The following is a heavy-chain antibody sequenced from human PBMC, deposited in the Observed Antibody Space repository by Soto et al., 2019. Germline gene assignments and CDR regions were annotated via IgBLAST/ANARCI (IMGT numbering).Heavy chain of an antibody. J-gene: IGHJ4*02. CDR2: IWYDGSNR. D-gene: IGHD5-12*01. CDR3: TSDFLSYDENSREFEC. V-gene: IGHV3-33*01. Sequence: QVQLVESGGGVVQPGRSLRLSCVASGFTFSSYAMHWVRQAPGKGLEWVAVIWYDGSNRYHADSVKGRFTISRDNSRNTVYLQMNSLRAEDTAVYYCTSDFLSYDENSREFECWGQGTLVTVSS. CDR1: GFTFSSYA.